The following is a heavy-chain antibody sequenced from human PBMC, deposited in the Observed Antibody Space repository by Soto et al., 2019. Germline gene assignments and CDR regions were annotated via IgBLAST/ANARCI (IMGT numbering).Heavy chain of an antibody. CDR2: SSTYNGDT. Sequence: QVQLVQSGAEARKPGASVKVSCKASGYTFSTSGMSWLRQAPGQGLEWMGWSSTYNGDTNDATKFQDRVTMTSDTPTSTVYMEPRSLRSEDTAVYYCARAGAAPYYYYGMGVWGQGTRVTVSS. V-gene: IGHV1-18*01. D-gene: IGHD2-15*01. CDR1: GYTFSTSG. CDR3: ARAGAAPYYYYGMGV. J-gene: IGHJ6*02.